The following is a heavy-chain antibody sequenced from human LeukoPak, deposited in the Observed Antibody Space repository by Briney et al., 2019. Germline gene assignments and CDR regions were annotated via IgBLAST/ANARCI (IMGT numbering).Heavy chain of an antibody. CDR1: GFTFGSYE. Sequence: QPGGSLRLSXAASGFTFGSYEMNWVRQPPGKGLEWVSYISSSGSTISYTDSVKGRFTLSRDHAKNSLYLQINSVIAAHTAVNYYARNGAMAYYYYYMDVWGKGTTVTVSS. V-gene: IGHV3-48*03. D-gene: IGHD5-18*01. J-gene: IGHJ6*03. CDR2: ISSSGSTI. CDR3: ARNGAMAYYYYYMDV.